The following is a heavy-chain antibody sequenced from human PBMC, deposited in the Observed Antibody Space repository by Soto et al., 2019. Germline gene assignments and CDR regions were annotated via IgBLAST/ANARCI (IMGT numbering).Heavy chain of an antibody. V-gene: IGHV3-23*01. CDR1: GFTFTTYA. CDR2: ISGSGGST. D-gene: IGHD3-22*01. Sequence: EVQLLESGGGLVQPGGSLRLSCAASGFTFTTYAMSWVRQPPGKGLEYVSAISGSGGSTYYADSVKGRFTISRDNSKNTLYLQMNSLRAEDTAVYYCAKDSYYYDSSGGNYYYYGMDVWGQGTTVTVSS. CDR3: AKDSYYYDSSGGNYYYYGMDV. J-gene: IGHJ6*02.